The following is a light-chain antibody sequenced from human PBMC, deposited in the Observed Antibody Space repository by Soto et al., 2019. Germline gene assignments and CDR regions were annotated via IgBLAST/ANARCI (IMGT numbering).Light chain of an antibody. V-gene: IGLV2-14*03. J-gene: IGLJ2*01. CDR1: SSDVGGYNY. Sequence: QSALTQPASVSGSPGQSITISCTGTSSDVGGYNYVSWYQQYPGKAPKLMIYDVSGRPSGVSNRFSGSKSGNTASLTISGLQAEDEADYYGSSYTSSSLVVVFGGGTKVTVL. CDR2: DVS. CDR3: SSYTSSSLVVV.